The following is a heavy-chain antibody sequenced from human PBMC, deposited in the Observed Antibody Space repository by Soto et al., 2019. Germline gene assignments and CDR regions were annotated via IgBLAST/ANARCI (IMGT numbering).Heavy chain of an antibody. CDR2: ISVDNGDT. CDR1: GYTFSNYG. Sequence: QVQLVQSGNEGRKPGASVKVSCKASGYTFSNYGISWVRQAPGQGLEWMAWISVDNGDTNYAQKFQGRVTMTTDTAADHDYMGPRSLRSDATAVYYHAGLIVVAPIAVRAAYGYYMDALGTGSAVPVSS. D-gene: IGHD2-21*01. J-gene: IGHJ6*03. CDR3: AGLIVVAPIAVRAAYGYYMDA. V-gene: IGHV1-18*01.